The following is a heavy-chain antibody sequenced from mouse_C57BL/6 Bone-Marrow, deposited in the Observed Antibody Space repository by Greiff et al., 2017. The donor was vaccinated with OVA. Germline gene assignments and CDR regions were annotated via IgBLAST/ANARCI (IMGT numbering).Heavy chain of an antibody. CDR1: GYTFTSYW. CDR3: SRVYYGSAYWYFDV. J-gene: IGHJ1*03. CDR2: IDPSDSYT. V-gene: IGHV1-69*01. D-gene: IGHD1-1*01. Sequence: VQLQQPGAELVMPGASVKLSCKASGYTFTSYWMHWVKQRPGQGLEWIGEIDPSDSYTNYKQKFKGKSTLTVDNSSSTAYMQLSSLSSEDSAVYYCSRVYYGSAYWYFDVWGTGTTVTVSS.